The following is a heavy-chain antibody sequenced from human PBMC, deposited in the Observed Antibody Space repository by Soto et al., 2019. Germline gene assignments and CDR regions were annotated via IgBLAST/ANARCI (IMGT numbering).Heavy chain of an antibody. CDR1: GYTFTGHY. J-gene: IGHJ4*02. CDR3: GRGRSGQIVVFY. D-gene: IGHD1-26*01. V-gene: IGHV1-2*02. Sequence: ASVKVSCKASGYTFTGHYIHWVRQAPEQGPEWMGEIGPESGATRYAQRFQGRVTMTRDMSITTVYMGLNNLSPDDTAVYYCGRGRSGQIVVFYWGQGTPVTVSS. CDR2: IGPESGAT.